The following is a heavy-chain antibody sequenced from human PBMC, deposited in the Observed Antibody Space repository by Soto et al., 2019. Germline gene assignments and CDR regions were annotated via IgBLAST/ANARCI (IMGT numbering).Heavy chain of an antibody. V-gene: IGHV2-5*02. CDR2: IYWDDDK. J-gene: IGHJ4*02. CDR1: GFSLTSRPVG. CDR3: AHRRNYDGSWNGGVFDY. D-gene: IGHD3-16*01. Sequence: QITLKESGPTLVKPTQPLTLTCTFSGFSLTSRPVGVGWVRQPPGKALEWLAFIYWDDDKLYSPSLRSTLTGTNDASKNQVVLTLTNMDPVDTATYYCAHRRNYDGSWNGGVFDYWGQGILVTVSS.